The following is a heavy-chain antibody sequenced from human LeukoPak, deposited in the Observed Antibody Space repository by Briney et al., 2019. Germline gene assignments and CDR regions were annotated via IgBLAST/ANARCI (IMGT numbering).Heavy chain of an antibody. CDR2: FDPEDGET. CDR1: GYTLTELS. V-gene: IGHV1-24*01. J-gene: IGHJ6*03. D-gene: IGHD5-18*01. Sequence: ASVKVSCKVSGYTLTELSMHWVRQAPGKGLEWMGGFDPEDGETIYAQKFQGRVTMTEDTSTDTAHMELSSLRSEDTAVYYCATSRDTAMVKYYYYYYMDVWGKGTTVTVSS. CDR3: ATSRDTAMVKYYYYYYMDV.